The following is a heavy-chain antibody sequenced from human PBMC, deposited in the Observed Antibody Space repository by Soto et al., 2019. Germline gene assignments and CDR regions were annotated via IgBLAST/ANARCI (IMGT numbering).Heavy chain of an antibody. J-gene: IGHJ4*02. D-gene: IGHD3-3*01. V-gene: IGHV1-3*01. CDR2: INAGNGNT. CDR3: AREHLDFWSGYYTSFFDY. CDR1: GYTFTSYA. Sequence: ASVKVSCKASGYTFTSYAMHWVRQAPGQRLEWMGWINAGNGNTKYSQKFQGRVTITRDTSASTAYMELSSLRSEDTAVYYCAREHLDFWSGYYTSFFDYWGQGTLVTVSS.